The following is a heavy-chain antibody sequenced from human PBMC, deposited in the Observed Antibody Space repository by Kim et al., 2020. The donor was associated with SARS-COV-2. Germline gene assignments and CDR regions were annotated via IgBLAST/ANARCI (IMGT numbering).Heavy chain of an antibody. D-gene: IGHD3-10*01. CDR2: ISDSGGST. J-gene: IGHJ4*02. Sequence: GGSLRLSCAASGFTFSSYGMNWVRQAPGKGLDWVSGISDSGGSTYYADSVKGRFTVARDNSKNTLYLQMNSLRVEDTAVYYCATYRGYGAGRSPYFEYWGQGTLVTVSS. CDR1: GFTFSSYG. V-gene: IGHV3-23*01. CDR3: ATYRGYGAGRSPYFEY.